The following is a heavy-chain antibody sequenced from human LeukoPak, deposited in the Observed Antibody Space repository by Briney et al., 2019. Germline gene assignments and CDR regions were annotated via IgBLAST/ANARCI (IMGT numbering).Heavy chain of an antibody. D-gene: IGHD3-22*01. CDR3: ARGTLIVGYFDY. CDR2: IYSGDRA. CDR1: GITVRSNY. Sequence: EGSLRLSCAASGITVRSNYMNWVRQTPGKALEWVSVIYSGDRAYYADSVKDRFTISRDNSKNTLYLQMKSLRAEDTAVYFCARGTLIVGYFDYWGQGTLVTVSS. J-gene: IGHJ4*02. V-gene: IGHV3-66*01.